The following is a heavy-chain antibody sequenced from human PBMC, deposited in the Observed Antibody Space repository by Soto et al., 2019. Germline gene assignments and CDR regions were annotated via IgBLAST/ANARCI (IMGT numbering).Heavy chain of an antibody. V-gene: IGHV4-4*07. Sequence: PSETLSLTCTVSGGSISIYFWSWIRQPAGKGLEWIGRMSTRGSTNYNPSLKSRVTMSLDTSKNQFSLKLSSVTAADTAVYYCANVLVFFGDSYFGSWGQGTLVTVSS. CDR1: GGSISIYF. J-gene: IGHJ4*02. D-gene: IGHD3-10*01. CDR3: ANVLVFFGDSYFGS. CDR2: MSTRGST.